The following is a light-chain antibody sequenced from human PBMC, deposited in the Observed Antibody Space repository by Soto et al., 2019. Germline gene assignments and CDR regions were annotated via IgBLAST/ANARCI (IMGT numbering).Light chain of an antibody. Sequence: QSVLTQPPSLSGSPGQSITISCPGTYSDVGAYTYVSWYQHHPGKAPKLMVSGASNRPSGVSDRFSGSKSGNTASLTISGLQAEDEADYYCSSYTTSSTYVFGTGTKVTVL. CDR1: YSDVGAYTY. V-gene: IGLV2-14*03. J-gene: IGLJ1*01. CDR2: GAS. CDR3: SSYTTSSTYV.